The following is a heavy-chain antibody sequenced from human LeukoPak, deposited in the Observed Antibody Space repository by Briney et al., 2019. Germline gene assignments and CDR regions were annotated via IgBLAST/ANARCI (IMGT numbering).Heavy chain of an antibody. V-gene: IGHV4-34*01. D-gene: IGHD2-21*01. CDR3: ARGSWYDVVVD. Sequence: PSETLSLTCAIYGVSFSGYYWSWIRQPPGKGLEWIGEINHSGSTNYNPALKSRVTISVDTSKNQSSLKLSSVTAADTAVYYCARGSWYDVVVDWGQGTLVTVSS. CDR2: INHSGST. CDR1: GVSFSGYY. J-gene: IGHJ4*02.